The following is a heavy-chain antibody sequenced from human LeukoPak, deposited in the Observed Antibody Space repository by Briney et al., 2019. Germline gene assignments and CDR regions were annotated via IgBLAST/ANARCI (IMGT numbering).Heavy chain of an antibody. V-gene: IGHV1-46*01. CDR3: AREGVAATGLDY. J-gene: IGHJ4*02. D-gene: IGHD6-13*01. CDR1: GYTFSIYN. Sequence: GASVKVSCKASGYTFSIYNMHWVRQAPGQGLEWMGIINPSGGGARDTQKFQGRVTMTRDTSTSTLYTELSSLRSEDTAVYYCAREGVAATGLDYWGQGTLVTVSS. CDR2: INPSGGGA.